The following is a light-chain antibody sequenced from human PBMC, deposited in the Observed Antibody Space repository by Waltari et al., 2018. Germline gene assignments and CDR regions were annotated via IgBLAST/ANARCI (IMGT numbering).Light chain of an antibody. CDR1: DIGYKS. CDR2: DAS. V-gene: IGLV3-21*02. J-gene: IGLJ2*01. CDR3: QVWDSSSDHVV. Sequence: SYVLAQPPSVSVAPGVTARITCGGNDIGYKSVHWYQVKAGQAPVVVGSDASDRPSGMPERFSAANAANTATLTRGGVEAGDEADYYCQVWDSSSDHVVFGGGTKLTVL.